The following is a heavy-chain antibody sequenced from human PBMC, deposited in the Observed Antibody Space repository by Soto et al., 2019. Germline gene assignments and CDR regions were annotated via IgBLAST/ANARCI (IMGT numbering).Heavy chain of an antibody. D-gene: IGHD3-9*01. CDR1: GGSISSYY. Sequence: QVQLQESGPGLVKPSETLSLTCTVSGGSISSYYWSWIRQPPGKGLEWIWYIYYSGSTNYNPSLKSRVTISVDTSKNQFSLKLSSVTAADTAVYYCARHYDILTGYYIPYYFDYWGQGTLVTVSS. CDR2: IYYSGST. J-gene: IGHJ4*02. V-gene: IGHV4-59*08. CDR3: ARHYDILTGYYIPYYFDY.